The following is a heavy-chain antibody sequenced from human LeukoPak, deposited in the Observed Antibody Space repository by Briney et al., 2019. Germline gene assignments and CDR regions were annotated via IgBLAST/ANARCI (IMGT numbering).Heavy chain of an antibody. D-gene: IGHD5-18*01. J-gene: IGHJ4*02. CDR3: ARGREYGATAMVTGYFDY. V-gene: IGHV4-59*12. Sequence: SETLSLTCTVSGGSINNYYWSWIRQPPGEGLEWIGYIYYSGTTNYNPSLKSRVTMSVDTSKNQFSLKLSSVTAADTAVYYCARGREYGATAMVTGYFDYWGQGTLVTVSS. CDR2: IYYSGTT. CDR1: GGSINNYY.